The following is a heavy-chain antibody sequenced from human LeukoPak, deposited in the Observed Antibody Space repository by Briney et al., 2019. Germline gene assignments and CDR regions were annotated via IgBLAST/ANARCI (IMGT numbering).Heavy chain of an antibody. J-gene: IGHJ3*02. D-gene: IGHD3-22*01. CDR2: IYTSGST. Sequence: PSETLSLTCTVSGGSISSYYWSWIRQPAGKGLEWIGRIYTSGSTNYNPSLKSRVTMSVDTSKNQFSLKLSSVTAADTAVYYCARLRRYYDSNDAFDIWGQGTMVTVSS. CDR3: ARLRRYYDSNDAFDI. CDR1: GGSISSYY. V-gene: IGHV4-4*07.